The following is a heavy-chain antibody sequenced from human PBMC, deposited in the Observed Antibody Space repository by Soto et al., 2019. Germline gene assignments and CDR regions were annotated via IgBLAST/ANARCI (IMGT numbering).Heavy chain of an antibody. Sequence: PSETLSLTCTVSGGSISRFYWNWIRQPPGKGLEWIGYIYYTGSTNYNPSLKSRVTISVDTSKNQFSLKLSSVTASDTAVYYCARVIPASFYVICCYYYGGTYGCNSVFDYWGQGSLVTVSS. CDR1: GGSISRFY. J-gene: IGHJ4*02. CDR3: ARVIPASFYVICCYYYGGTYGCNSVFDY. D-gene: IGHD3-22*01. V-gene: IGHV4-59*01. CDR2: IYYTGST.